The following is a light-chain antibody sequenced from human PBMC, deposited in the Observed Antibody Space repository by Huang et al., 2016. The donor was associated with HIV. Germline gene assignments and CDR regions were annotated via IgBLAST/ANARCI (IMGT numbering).Light chain of an antibody. CDR1: QTLVHTDGNTY. Sequence: DVIMTQSPLLLPVTLGQPAAISCRSSQTLVHTDGNTYLHWFLQRPGQSPRRLIYKVCNRDSGVPDRFTGSGSGIEFTLTISRVEAEDVGIDYCMQGTHWPPGTFGQGTNMEIK. V-gene: IGKV2-30*02. CDR2: KVC. J-gene: IGKJ1*01. CDR3: MQGTHWPPGT.